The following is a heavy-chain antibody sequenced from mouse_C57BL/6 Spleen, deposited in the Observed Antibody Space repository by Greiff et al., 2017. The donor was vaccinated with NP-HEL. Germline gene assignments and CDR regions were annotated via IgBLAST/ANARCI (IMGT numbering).Heavy chain of an antibody. D-gene: IGHD1-1*01. J-gene: IGHJ2*01. CDR3: ARGDTTVVEYFDY. CDR2: INPNNGGT. CDR1: GYTFTDYY. Sequence: VQLKQSGPELVKPGASVKISCKASGYTFTDYYMNWVKQSHGKSLEWIGDINPNNGGTSYNQKFKGKATLTVDKSSSTAYMELRSLTSEDSAVYYCARGDTTVVEYFDYWGQGTTLTVSS. V-gene: IGHV1-26*01.